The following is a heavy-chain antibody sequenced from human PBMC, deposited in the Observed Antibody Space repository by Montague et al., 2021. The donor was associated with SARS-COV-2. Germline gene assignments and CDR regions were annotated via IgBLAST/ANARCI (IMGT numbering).Heavy chain of an antibody. V-gene: IGHV4-59*08. CDR2: ISDNRST. D-gene: IGHD4-23*01. J-gene: IGHJ4*02. Sequence: SETLSLTCTVSGGSISSFYWSWFLQPPGKGLQWSVDISDNRSTNYNHPPTSRVTMSVDKSKNQFSLKMNSLTAADTAVYYCARHYSGTLPAVYWGQGTLVTVSS. CDR1: GGSISSFY. CDR3: ARHYSGTLPAVY.